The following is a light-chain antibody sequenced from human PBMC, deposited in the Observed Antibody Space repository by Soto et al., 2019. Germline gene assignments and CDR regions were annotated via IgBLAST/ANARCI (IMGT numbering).Light chain of an antibody. CDR2: IAS. CDR1: QSISGT. Sequence: EIVMTQSPATLSVSPGGRATLSCRAMQSISGTLACYQQKPGQAPRLLIYIASRGATVFPARLSGSGSGTDFTPTISSLQSEHFAVYYCQKYNNXQWTCGNVTKV. V-gene: IGKV3-15*01. J-gene: IGKJ1*01. CDR3: QKYNNXQWT.